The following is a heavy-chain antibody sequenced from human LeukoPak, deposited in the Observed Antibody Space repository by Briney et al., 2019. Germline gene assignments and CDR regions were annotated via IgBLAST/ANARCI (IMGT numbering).Heavy chain of an antibody. CDR1: GFTFSSYG. CDR2: ISYDGSNK. D-gene: IGHD6-19*01. J-gene: IGHJ4*02. V-gene: IGHV3-30*18. CDR3: AKDGGHSSGWYGYDY. Sequence: PGRSLRLSCAASGFTFSSYGMHWVRQAPGKGLEWVAVISYDGSNKYYADSVKGRFTISRENSKNTLYLQMNSLRAEDTAVYYCAKDGGHSSGWYGYDYWGQGTLVTVSS.